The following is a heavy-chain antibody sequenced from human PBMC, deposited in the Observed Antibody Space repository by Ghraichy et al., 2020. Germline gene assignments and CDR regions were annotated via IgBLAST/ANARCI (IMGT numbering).Heavy chain of an antibody. V-gene: IGHV4-39*01. J-gene: IGHJ5*02. CDR3: ARHSGGGQLVRDVPAILNWFDP. D-gene: IGHD6-13*01. CDR1: GGSISSSSYY. Sequence: SQTLSLTCTVSGGSISSSSYYWGWIRQPPGKGLEWIGSIYYSGSTYYNPSLKSRVTISVDTSKNQFSLKLSSVTAADTAVYYCARHSGGGQLVRDVPAILNWFDPWGQGTLVTVSS. CDR2: IYYSGST.